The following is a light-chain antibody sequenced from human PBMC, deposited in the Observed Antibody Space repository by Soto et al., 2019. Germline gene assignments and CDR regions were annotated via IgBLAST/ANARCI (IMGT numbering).Light chain of an antibody. V-gene: IGKV2-28*01. CDR3: MQALQTLLT. CDR2: LGS. Sequence: DIVMTQSPLSLPVTPGEPASISCRSSQSLLHSKGYNYLDWYLQKPGQSPQLLIYLGSSRASGVPDRFSGSGSGTDFTLKISRVEAEDVGVYYCMQALQTLLTFGGGTKVEIK. J-gene: IGKJ4*01. CDR1: QSLLHSKGYNY.